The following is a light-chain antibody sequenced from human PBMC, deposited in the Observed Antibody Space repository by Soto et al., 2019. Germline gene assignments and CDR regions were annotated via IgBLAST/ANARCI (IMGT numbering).Light chain of an antibody. J-gene: IGKJ1*01. Sequence: EIMMTQSPATLSVSPGERATLSCRASQSVSSNLAWYQQKPGQAPRLLVYGVSTRATGIPARFSGSGSGTEFTLTISSLQSEDFAVYCCQQYYKLPWTFGQGTKVDIK. V-gene: IGKV3-15*01. CDR2: GVS. CDR3: QQYYKLPWT. CDR1: QSVSSN.